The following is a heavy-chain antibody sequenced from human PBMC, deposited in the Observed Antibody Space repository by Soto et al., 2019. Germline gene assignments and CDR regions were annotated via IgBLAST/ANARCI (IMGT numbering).Heavy chain of an antibody. CDR1: GASINGGGYY. CDR3: ARDPSYGDYSYYGMDV. D-gene: IGHD4-17*01. J-gene: IGHJ6*02. Sequence: QVQLQESGPGLVKPSQTLSLTCTVSGASINGGGYYWSWIRQHPGKGLEWIGSIYYSGNTYYSPSLKSRVNISVDTSKNHFSLRLTSVTAADTAVYYCARDPSYGDYSYYGMDVWGQGTTVTVSS. V-gene: IGHV4-31*03. CDR2: IYYSGNT.